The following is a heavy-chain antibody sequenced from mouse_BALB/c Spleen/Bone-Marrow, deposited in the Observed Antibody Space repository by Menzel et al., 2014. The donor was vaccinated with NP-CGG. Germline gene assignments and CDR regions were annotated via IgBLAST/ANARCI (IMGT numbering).Heavy chain of an antibody. CDR2: ISSGGSYT. D-gene: IGHD2-4*01. Sequence: EVQVVESGGDLVKPGGSLKLSCAASGFTLSSYGMSWVRQTPDKRLEWVATISSGGSYTYYPDSVKGRFTISRDNAKNTLYLQMSSLKSEDTAMYYCARHDYDEENFDYWGQGTTLTVSS. J-gene: IGHJ2*01. V-gene: IGHV5-6*01. CDR3: ARHDYDEENFDY. CDR1: GFTLSSYG.